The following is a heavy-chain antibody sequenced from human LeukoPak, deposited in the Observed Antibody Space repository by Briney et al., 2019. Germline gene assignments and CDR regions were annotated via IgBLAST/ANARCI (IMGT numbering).Heavy chain of an antibody. D-gene: IGHD2-15*01. V-gene: IGHV4-59*01. CDR3: ARDRSQMAATLDYYYYGMDV. CDR2: IYYSGST. CDR1: GVSISSYY. Sequence: PSETLSLTCTVSGVSISSYYWSCIRQPPGKGLEWIGYIYYSGSTNYNPSLKSRVTISVDTSKNQFSLKLSSVTAADTAVYYCARDRSQMAATLDYYYYGMDVWGQGTTVTVSS. J-gene: IGHJ6*02.